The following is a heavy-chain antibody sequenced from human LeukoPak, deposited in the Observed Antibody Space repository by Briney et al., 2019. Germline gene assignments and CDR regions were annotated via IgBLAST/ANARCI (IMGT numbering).Heavy chain of an antibody. J-gene: IGHJ4*02. V-gene: IGHV3-23*01. Sequence: GGSLRLSCAASGFTFNSYAMSWVRQAPGKGLEWVSAIRGSGGGTYYADSVKGRFTISRDNSKNTLYLQMNSLRAEDTAVYYCAKDRPSSSPGYYFDYWGQGTLVTVSS. CDR1: GFTFNSYA. CDR2: IRGSGGGT. CDR3: AKDRPSSSPGYYFDY. D-gene: IGHD6-6*01.